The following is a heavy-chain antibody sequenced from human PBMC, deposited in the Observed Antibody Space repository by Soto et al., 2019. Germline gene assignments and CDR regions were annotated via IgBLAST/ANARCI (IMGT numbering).Heavy chain of an antibody. CDR3: AKDLMGARFFEWLPRYYYYYSVMDV. J-gene: IGHJ6*02. V-gene: IGHV3-30*02. CDR2: IWYDGSNK. CDR1: GFTFSSYG. D-gene: IGHD3-3*01. Sequence: GALRRSCSASGFTFSSYGMHWVSQAPGKGLEWVAVIWYDGSNKYYADSVKGRFTISRDNSKNTLYLQMNSLSAEDTAVYYCAKDLMGARFFEWLPRYYYYYSVMDVWGQGTTVTVS.